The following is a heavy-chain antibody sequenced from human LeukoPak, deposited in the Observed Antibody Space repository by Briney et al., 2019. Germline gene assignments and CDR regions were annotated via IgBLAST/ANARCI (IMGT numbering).Heavy chain of an antibody. Sequence: SVKVSCKASGGTFSSYAISWVRQAPGQGLEWMGRIIPILGIANYAQKFQGRVTITADKSTSTAYMELSSLRSEDTAVYYCARVRLVVVPAAIPGEFDYYYGMDVWGQGTTVTVSS. CDR2: IIPILGIA. D-gene: IGHD2-2*02. V-gene: IGHV1-69*04. CDR3: ARVRLVVVPAAIPGEFDYYYGMDV. J-gene: IGHJ6*02. CDR1: GGTFSSYA.